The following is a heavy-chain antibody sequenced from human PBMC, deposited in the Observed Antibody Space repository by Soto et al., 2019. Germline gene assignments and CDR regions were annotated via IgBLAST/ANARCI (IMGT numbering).Heavy chain of an antibody. CDR1: GFTFSSYA. CDR2: MSYDGSNK. D-gene: IGHD4-17*01. CDR3: AKESTANAFDI. V-gene: IGHV3-30*18. J-gene: IGHJ3*02. Sequence: PGGSLRLSCPASGFTFSSYAMQWVRQAPGKGLEWVGVMSYDGSNKYDADSVKGRFTISRDNSKNTLYLQMNSLRAEDTAVYYCAKESTANAFDIWGQGTMVTVSS.